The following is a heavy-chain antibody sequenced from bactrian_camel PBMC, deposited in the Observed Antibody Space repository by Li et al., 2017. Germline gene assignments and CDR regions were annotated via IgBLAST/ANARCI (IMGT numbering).Heavy chain of an antibody. CDR2: IGADGST. V-gene: IGHV3S53*01. J-gene: IGHJ4*01. D-gene: IGHD1*01. Sequence: HVQLVESGGGLVQPGGSLRLSCAASEDISKVYCMGWFRQDFGKQREGVAAIGADGSTVYADSVKGRFTVSRDNPMNSLYLQMSSLKAEDTAVYYCVRLLLGYFNAYADDADYWGQGTQVTVS. CDR1: EDISKVYC. CDR3: VRLLLGYFNAYADDADY.